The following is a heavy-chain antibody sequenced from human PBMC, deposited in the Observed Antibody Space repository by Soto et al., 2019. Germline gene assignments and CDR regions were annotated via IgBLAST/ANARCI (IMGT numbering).Heavy chain of an antibody. J-gene: IGHJ6*04. D-gene: IGHD5-12*01. V-gene: IGHV1-2*04. CDR2: INPNSGGT. CDR1: GYTFTGYY. CDR3: ARGPNVDSGYVEEQYYYYYYGMDV. Sequence: ASLKVSCKASGYTFTGYYMHWVRQAPGQGLEWMGWINPNSGGTNYAQKFQGWVTMTRDTSISTAYMELSRLRSDDTAVYYCARGPNVDSGYVEEQYYYYYYGMDVCGEGSRVTVSS.